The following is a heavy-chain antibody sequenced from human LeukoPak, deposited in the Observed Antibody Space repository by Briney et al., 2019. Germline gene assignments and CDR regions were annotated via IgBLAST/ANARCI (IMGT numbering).Heavy chain of an antibody. J-gene: IGHJ6*02. CDR2: ISAYNGNT. CDR1: GYTFTSYG. CDR3: ARDGSDCSGGSCSHYYYYGMDV. Sequence: ASVKVSCKASGYTFTSYGISWVRQAPGQGLEWMGWISAYNGNTNYAQKLQGRVTMTTDTSTSTAYMELRSLRSDDTAVYYCARDGSDCSGGSCSHYYYYGMDVWGQGTTATVSS. D-gene: IGHD2-15*01. V-gene: IGHV1-18*01.